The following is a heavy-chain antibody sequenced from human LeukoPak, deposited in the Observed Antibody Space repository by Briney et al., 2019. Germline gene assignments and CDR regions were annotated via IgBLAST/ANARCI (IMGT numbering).Heavy chain of an antibody. V-gene: IGHV3-23*01. CDR1: GFTFSSDA. J-gene: IGHJ4*02. CDR3: ARDRRLLDY. CDR2: ISGSGGNT. Sequence: PGGSLRLSCAASGFTFSSDAMSWVRQAPGKGLEWVSDISGSGGNTYSADSVKGRFTISRDNSKNTLYLQMNSLRAEDTAVYYCARDRRLLDYWGQGTLVTVSS.